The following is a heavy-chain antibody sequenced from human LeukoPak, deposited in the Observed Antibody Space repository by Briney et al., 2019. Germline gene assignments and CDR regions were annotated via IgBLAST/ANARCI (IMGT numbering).Heavy chain of an antibody. CDR3: ARDRVILTGYGQDAFDI. CDR2: INHSGST. V-gene: IGHV4-34*01. J-gene: IGHJ3*02. CDR1: GGSFSGYY. Sequence: SETLSLTCAVYGGSFSGYYWSWIRQPPGKGLEWIGEINHSGSTNYNPSLKSRVTISVDTSKNQFSLKLSSVTAADTAVYYCARDRVILTGYGQDAFDIWGQGTMVTVSS. D-gene: IGHD3-9*01.